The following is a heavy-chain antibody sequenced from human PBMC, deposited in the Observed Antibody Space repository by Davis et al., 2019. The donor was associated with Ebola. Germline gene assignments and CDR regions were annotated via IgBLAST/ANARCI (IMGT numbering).Heavy chain of an antibody. V-gene: IGHV5-51*01. D-gene: IGHD1-14*01. CDR2: ILPGDSDT. CDR3: ARLDRAGSSTYFDY. J-gene: IGHJ4*02. CDR1: GYSFTGNW. Sequence: GESLKISCKGSGYSFTGNWIGWVRQMRGKGLEWMGMILPGDSDTRYNPSFQGQVTISADKSISTAYLQWSSLKASDTAMYYCARLDRAGSSTYFDYWGQGALVTVSS.